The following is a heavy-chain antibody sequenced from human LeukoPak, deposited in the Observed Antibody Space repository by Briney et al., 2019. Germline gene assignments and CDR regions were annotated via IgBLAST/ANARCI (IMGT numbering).Heavy chain of an antibody. J-gene: IGHJ4*02. Sequence: PGGSLRLSCAASEFSVSHNYMSWVRQAPGKGLEWVSVIHSDGTTHYADSVKGRFTISRDNSKNTLYLQMNSLRVEDTAMYYCARETGCSTSWYAYYFDYWGQGTLVTVAS. CDR1: EFSVSHNY. D-gene: IGHD6-13*01. V-gene: IGHV3-53*01. CDR2: IHSDGTT. CDR3: ARETGCSTSWYAYYFDY.